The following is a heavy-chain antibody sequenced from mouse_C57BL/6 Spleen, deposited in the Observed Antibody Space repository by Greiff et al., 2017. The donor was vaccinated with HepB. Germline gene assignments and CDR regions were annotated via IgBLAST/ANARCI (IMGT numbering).Heavy chain of an antibody. D-gene: IGHD1-3*01. CDR2: IWAGGST. CDR3: AILEDI. J-gene: IGHJ2*01. CDR1: GFSFTSYG. Sequence: VKLMESGPGLVAPSQCLSITCTVSGFSFTSYGVHWVRQPPGKGLVWLGVIWAGGSTNDNSALMSRLSISKDNSKSQVVVHMNSLQTDDTAMYYCAILEDIWGQGTKLTVSA. V-gene: IGHV2-9*02.